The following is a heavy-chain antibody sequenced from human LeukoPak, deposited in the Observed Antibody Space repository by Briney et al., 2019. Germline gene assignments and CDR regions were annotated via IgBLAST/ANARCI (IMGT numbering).Heavy chain of an antibody. D-gene: IGHD3-10*01. CDR1: GFTFSDYS. Sequence: GGSLPLSCAAPGFTFSDYSMSWIRRAPGKGLEWVSYISSSGSTIYYADSVKGRFTISRDNAKNSLYLQMNSLRAEDTAVYYCARGSWTNPGGFSWGQGTLVTVSS. J-gene: IGHJ5*02. CDR2: ISSSGSTI. V-gene: IGHV3-11*01. CDR3: ARGSWTNPGGFS.